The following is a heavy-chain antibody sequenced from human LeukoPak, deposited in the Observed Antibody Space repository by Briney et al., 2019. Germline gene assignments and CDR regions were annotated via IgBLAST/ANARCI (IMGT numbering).Heavy chain of an antibody. Sequence: GGSLRLSCAASGFTFSSYSMNWVRQAPGKGLEWVSSISSSSSYIYYADSVKGRFTISGDNDKNSLYLQMNSLRVEDTAVYYCARRGQDVYWYFDLWGRGTLVAVSS. V-gene: IGHV3-21*01. CDR3: ARRGQDVYWYFDL. D-gene: IGHD3-16*01. CDR1: GFTFSSYS. CDR2: ISSSSSYI. J-gene: IGHJ2*01.